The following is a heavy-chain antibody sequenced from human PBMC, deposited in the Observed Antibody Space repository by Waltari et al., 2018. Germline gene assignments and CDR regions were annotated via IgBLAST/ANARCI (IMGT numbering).Heavy chain of an antibody. CDR3: ALNTVVPAADYYYYYMDV. V-gene: IGHV3-21*01. CDR2: ISSSSSSYI. CDR1: GFTFSSYS. D-gene: IGHD2-2*01. J-gene: IGHJ6*03. Sequence: EVQLVESGGGLVKPGGSLRLSCAASGFTFSSYSMNWVRQAPGKGLEWVSSISSSSSSYIYYADSVKGRFTISRDNAKNSLYLQMNSLRAEDTAVYYCALNTVVPAADYYYYYMDVWGKGTTVTISS.